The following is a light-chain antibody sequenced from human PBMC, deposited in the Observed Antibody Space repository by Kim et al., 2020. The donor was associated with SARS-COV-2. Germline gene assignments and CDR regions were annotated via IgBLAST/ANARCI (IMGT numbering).Light chain of an antibody. CDR2: GNS. CDR3: QSYDSSLSVV. CDR1: SSNIGAGYD. Sequence: GQRVPISCTGSSSNIGAGYDVHWYQQLPGTAPKLLIYGNSNRPSGVPDRFSGSKSGTSASLAITGLQAEDEADYYCQSYDSSLSVVFGTGTKVTVL. V-gene: IGLV1-40*01. J-gene: IGLJ1*01.